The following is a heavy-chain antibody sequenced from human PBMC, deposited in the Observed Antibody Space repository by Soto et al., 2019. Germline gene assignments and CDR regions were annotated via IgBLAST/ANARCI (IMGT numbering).Heavy chain of an antibody. J-gene: IGHJ4*02. D-gene: IGHD3-9*01. Sequence: ASVKVSCKASGYTFTNYGISWVRQAPGQGLEWMGWINVYNGNTKYAQKVQGRVTMTTDTSTSTAYMELRSLRSDDTAVYYCARDLTPGLVDHWGQGTLVTVSS. CDR3: ARDLTPGLVDH. CDR2: INVYNGNT. CDR1: GYTFTNYG. V-gene: IGHV1-18*01.